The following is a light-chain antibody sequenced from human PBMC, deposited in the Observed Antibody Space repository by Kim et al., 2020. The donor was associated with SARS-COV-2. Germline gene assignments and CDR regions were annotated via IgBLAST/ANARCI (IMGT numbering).Light chain of an antibody. CDR3: AAWDDSLNGPHVV. Sequence: QSVLTQPPSASGTPGQRVTISCSGSSSNIGSNTVSWYQQLPGTTPKLLLFGSDQRPSGVPDRFSGSKSGTSAYLAISGLQSEDEADYYCAAWDDSLNGPHVVFGGGTKLTVL. CDR2: GSD. CDR1: SSNIGSNT. J-gene: IGLJ2*01. V-gene: IGLV1-44*01.